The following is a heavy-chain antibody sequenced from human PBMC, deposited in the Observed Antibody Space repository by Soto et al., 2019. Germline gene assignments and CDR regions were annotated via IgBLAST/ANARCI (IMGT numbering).Heavy chain of an antibody. CDR3: ARDLSGSQYGMDV. D-gene: IGHD1-26*01. V-gene: IGHV3-21*01. J-gene: IGHJ6*02. CDR1: GFTFSSYS. CDR2: ISSSSSYI. Sequence: XESLRLSCAASGFTFSSYSMNWVRQAPGKGLEWVSSISSSSSYIYYADSVKGRFTISRDNAKNSLYLQMNSLRAEDTAVYYCARDLSGSQYGMDVWGQGTTVTVSS.